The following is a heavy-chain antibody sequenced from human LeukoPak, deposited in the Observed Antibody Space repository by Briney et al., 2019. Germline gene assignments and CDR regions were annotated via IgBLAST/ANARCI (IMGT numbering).Heavy chain of an antibody. CDR2: TYYLPKFNT. CDR3: SRGSHSSFDH. V-gene: IGHV6-1*01. D-gene: IGHD3-10*01. Sequence: SEALSLTCAMSGDSLSNNNVAWNWIRLSPSRGLGWLGMTYYLPKFNTDYAVAVKSRIAINSDTSKNQFSLQQNSVTPEDTGVYYCSRGSHSSFDHWGQGTLVTVSS. J-gene: IGHJ4*02. CDR1: GDSLSNNNVA.